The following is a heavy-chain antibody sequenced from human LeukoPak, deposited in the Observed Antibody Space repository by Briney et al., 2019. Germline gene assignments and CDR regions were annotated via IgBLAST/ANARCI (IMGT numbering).Heavy chain of an antibody. CDR2: PSYTGTYI. D-gene: IGHD1-26*01. Sequence: PVQPLHSASVPSYTGTYIYYADSAKGRFTISRDNAQNSLYLQMNSLRAEDTAIYYCVRDRGTYRPIDYWGQGTLVTVSS. V-gene: IGHV3-21*04. J-gene: IGHJ4*02. CDR3: VRDRGTYRPIDY.